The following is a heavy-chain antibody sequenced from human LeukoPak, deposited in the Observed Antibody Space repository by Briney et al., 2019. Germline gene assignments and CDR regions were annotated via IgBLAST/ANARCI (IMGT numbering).Heavy chain of an antibody. CDR2: ISWNSGSI. D-gene: IGHD1-26*01. Sequence: PGGSLRLSCAASGFTFDDYAMHWVRQAPGKGLEWVSGISWNSGSIGYADSVKGRFTISRDNAKNSLYLQMNSLRAEDTALYYCAKAFGGGSYPHPEYYLDYWGQGTLVTVSS. CDR1: GFTFDDYA. CDR3: AKAFGGGSYPHPEYYLDY. J-gene: IGHJ4*02. V-gene: IGHV3-9*01.